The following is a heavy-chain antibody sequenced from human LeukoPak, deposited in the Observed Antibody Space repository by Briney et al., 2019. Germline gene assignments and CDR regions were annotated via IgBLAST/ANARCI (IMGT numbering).Heavy chain of an antibody. V-gene: IGHV3-15*01. J-gene: IGHJ3*02. CDR1: GFTFNNAW. CDR3: QGSGSYYNGDAFDI. CDR2: IKSKTDGGTT. Sequence: GGSLRLSCAASGFTFNNAWMSWVRQAPGKGLEWVGRIKSKTDGGTTDYAAPVKGRFTISRDDSKNTLYLQMNSLKTEDTAAYYCQGSGSYYNGDAFDIWGQATMVTVSS. D-gene: IGHD3-10*01.